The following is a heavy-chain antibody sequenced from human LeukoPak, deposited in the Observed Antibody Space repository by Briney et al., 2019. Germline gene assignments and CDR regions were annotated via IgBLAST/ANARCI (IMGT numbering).Heavy chain of an antibody. J-gene: IGHJ6*03. CDR3: ARAGVYRGYYYYMDV. CDR1: GYTFTGYY. Sequence: ASVKVSCKASGYTFTGYYMHWVRQAPGQGLEWMGWINPNSGGTNYAQKFQGRVTITADKSTSTAYMELSSLRSEDTAVYYCARAGVYRGYYYYMDVWGKGTTVTVSS. V-gene: IGHV1-2*02. D-gene: IGHD5/OR15-5a*01. CDR2: INPNSGGT.